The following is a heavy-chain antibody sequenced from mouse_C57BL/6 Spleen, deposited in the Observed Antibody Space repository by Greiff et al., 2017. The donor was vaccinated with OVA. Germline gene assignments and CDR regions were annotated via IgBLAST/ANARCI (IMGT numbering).Heavy chain of an antibody. CDR2: INPSSGYT. CDR1: GYTFTSYW. J-gene: IGHJ4*01. Sequence: QVQLQQSGAELAKPGASVKLSCKASGYTFTSYWMHWVKQRPGQGLEWIGYINPSSGYTKYNQKFKDKATLTADKSSSTAYMQLSSLTYEDSAVYYCARSYDGYESAMDYWGQGTSVTVSS. CDR3: ARSYDGYESAMDY. D-gene: IGHD2-3*01. V-gene: IGHV1-7*01.